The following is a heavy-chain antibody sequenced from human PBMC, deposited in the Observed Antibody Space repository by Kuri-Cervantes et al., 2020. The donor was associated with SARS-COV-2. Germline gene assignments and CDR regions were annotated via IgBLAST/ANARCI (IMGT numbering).Heavy chain of an antibody. Sequence: GESLKISCAASGFTFSDYYMSWIRQAPGKGLEWVSYISSSSSYTNYADSVKGRFTISRDNAKNSLYLQMNSLRAEDTAVYYCARSSSGYDLTFDYWGQGTLVTVSS. CDR2: ISSSSSYT. CDR1: GFTFSDYY. V-gene: IGHV3-11*06. CDR3: ARSSSGYDLTFDY. J-gene: IGHJ4*02. D-gene: IGHD5-12*01.